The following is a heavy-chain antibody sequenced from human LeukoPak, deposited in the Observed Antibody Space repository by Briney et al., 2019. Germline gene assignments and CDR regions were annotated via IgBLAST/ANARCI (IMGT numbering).Heavy chain of an antibody. Sequence: GRSLRLSCAASGFTFSSYGMHWVRQAPGKALEWVAVIWYDGSNKYYADSVKGRFTISRDNSKNTLYLQMNSLRAEDTAVYYCARGALMSTVTGWWFDPWGQGTLVTVSS. CDR3: ARGALMSTVTGWWFDP. CDR2: IWYDGSNK. D-gene: IGHD4-17*01. J-gene: IGHJ5*02. CDR1: GFTFSSYG. V-gene: IGHV3-33*01.